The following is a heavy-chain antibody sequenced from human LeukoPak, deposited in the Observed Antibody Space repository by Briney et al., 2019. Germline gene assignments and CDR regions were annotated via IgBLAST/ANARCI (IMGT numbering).Heavy chain of an antibody. CDR3: ARRGDSSAYYNY. CDR1: GYRFTSYW. CDR2: IYPGDSDT. J-gene: IGHJ4*02. Sequence: GEALEISRKGSGYRFTSYWIGWVRQVPGKGVEVVGIIYPGDSDTRYSPSFQGQVTISADKSISTAYLQWSSLKASDTAMYYCARRGDSSAYYNYWGQGTLVTVSS. V-gene: IGHV5-51*01. D-gene: IGHD3-22*01.